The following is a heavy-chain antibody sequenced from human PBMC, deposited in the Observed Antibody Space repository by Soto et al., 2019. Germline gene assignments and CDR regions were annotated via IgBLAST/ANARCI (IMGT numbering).Heavy chain of an antibody. CDR1: GYTFTSYG. J-gene: IGHJ5*02. CDR3: ALYYYGSGTIHNWFDP. CDR2: ISAYNGNT. V-gene: IGHV1-18*01. Sequence: QVPLVQSGAEVKKPGASVKVSCKASGYTFTSYGIIWVRQAPGQGLEWMGWISAYNGNTNYAQKLQGRVTMTTDTSTSTAYMELRSLRSDDTAVYYCALYYYGSGTIHNWFDPWGQGTLVTVSS. D-gene: IGHD3-10*01.